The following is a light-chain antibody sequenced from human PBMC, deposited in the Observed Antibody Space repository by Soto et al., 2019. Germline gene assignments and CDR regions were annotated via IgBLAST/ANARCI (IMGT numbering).Light chain of an antibody. Sequence: EIVMTQSPATMSVSPGERATLSCRASQSMGSNVAWYQQKPGQAPRLLIYGASTRVPGIPARFSGSGSGTEFTLTISSLQSEDFAVYYCQQYNNWPPWTFGQGTKVDI. J-gene: IGKJ1*01. V-gene: IGKV3-15*01. CDR1: QSMGSN. CDR2: GAS. CDR3: QQYNNWPPWT.